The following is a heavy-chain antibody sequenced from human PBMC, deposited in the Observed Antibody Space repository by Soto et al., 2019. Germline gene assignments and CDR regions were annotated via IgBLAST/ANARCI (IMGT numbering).Heavy chain of an antibody. J-gene: IGHJ4*02. CDR2: FYPGDSDT. CDR3: ARQGNGAEGFDY. CDR1: GYYFPSYW. D-gene: IGHD4-17*01. V-gene: IGHV5-51*01. Sequence: EVQLVQSGAEVKKPGESLTISCKGSGYYFPSYWIGWVRQMPGTGLEWMGIFYPGDSDTRCSPSFQGQVTISADRSISTAYLQWSSLKPSDTAMYYCARQGNGAEGFDYWGQGTLVTVSS.